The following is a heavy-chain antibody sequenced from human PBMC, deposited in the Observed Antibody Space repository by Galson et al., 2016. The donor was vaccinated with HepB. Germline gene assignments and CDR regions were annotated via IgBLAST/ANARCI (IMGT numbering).Heavy chain of an antibody. J-gene: IGHJ4*02. V-gene: IGHV4-34*01. CDR1: GGSFSGYY. CDR3: AKKGRWHYAAPYYFDS. Sequence: ETLSLTCAVHGGSFSGYYWNWIRQPAGMGPEWIGEINHSGSTNYNPSLKGRVTISVDMSKNQFSLRLNSVTAADTAVYYCAKKGRWHYAAPYYFDSWGQGTLVTVSS. CDR2: INHSGST. D-gene: IGHD1-7*01.